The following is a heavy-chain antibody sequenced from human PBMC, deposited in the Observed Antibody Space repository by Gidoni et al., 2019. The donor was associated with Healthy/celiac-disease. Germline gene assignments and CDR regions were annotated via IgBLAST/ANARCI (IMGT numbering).Heavy chain of an antibody. Sequence: QVQLVASGGGVVQPGRSLILSCAASGSPCSSYGMHWVRQAPGKGLEWVAVIWYDGSNKYYADSVKGRFTISRDNSKNTLYLQMNSLRAEDTAVYYCAREGGGYPTAFDYWGQGTLVTVSS. CDR2: IWYDGSNK. J-gene: IGHJ4*02. CDR3: AREGGGYPTAFDY. V-gene: IGHV3-33*01. CDR1: GSPCSSYG. D-gene: IGHD5-12*01.